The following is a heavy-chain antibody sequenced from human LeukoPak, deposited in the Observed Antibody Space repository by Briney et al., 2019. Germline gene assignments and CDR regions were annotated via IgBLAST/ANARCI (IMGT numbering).Heavy chain of an antibody. CDR2: INHSGST. CDR3: ARGGGIAAARFDH. D-gene: IGHD6-13*01. Sequence: PSETLSLTCAVYGGSFSGYYWSWIRQPPGKGLEWIGEINHSGSTNYNPSLKSRVTISVDTSKNQFSLKLSSVTAADTAVYYCARGGGIAAARFDHWGQGTLVTVSS. V-gene: IGHV4-34*01. J-gene: IGHJ5*02. CDR1: GGSFSGYY.